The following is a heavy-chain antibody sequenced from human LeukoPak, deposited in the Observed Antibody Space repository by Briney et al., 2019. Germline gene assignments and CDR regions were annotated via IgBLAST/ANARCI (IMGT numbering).Heavy chain of an antibody. CDR2: IYPGDSDA. Sequence: GESLKISCKGSGYSFTSYLIGWGRQMPGKGLEWMGIIYPGDSDARYSPSFQGQVTISADKSIGTAYLQWSSLKASDTAMYYCAEQGLGIRSPALDYWGEGTLVTVSS. J-gene: IGHJ4*02. CDR1: GYSFTSYL. CDR3: AEQGLGIRSPALDY. V-gene: IGHV5-51*01. D-gene: IGHD1-14*01.